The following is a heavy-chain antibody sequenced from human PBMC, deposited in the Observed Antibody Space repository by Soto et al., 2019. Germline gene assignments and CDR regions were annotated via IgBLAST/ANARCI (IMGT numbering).Heavy chain of an antibody. D-gene: IGHD3-22*01. V-gene: IGHV3-23*01. CDR3: AKDGYTDYYDSRAYYYEG. J-gene: IGHJ4*02. Sequence: GGSLRLSCAASGFTCSTYAMSWVRQAPGKGLEWVSAISGSGGSTDYADSVRGRFTISRDNSKNTLYLQMNSLRAEDTAVYYCAKDGYTDYYDSRAYYYEGWGQGTLVTVSS. CDR2: ISGSGGST. CDR1: GFTCSTYA.